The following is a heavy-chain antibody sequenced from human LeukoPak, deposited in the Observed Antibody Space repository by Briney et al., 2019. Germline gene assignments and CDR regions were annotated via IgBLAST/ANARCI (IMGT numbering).Heavy chain of an antibody. J-gene: IGHJ4*02. CDR3: ARVSRPPRGISGFDY. Sequence: SETLSLTCTVSGYSISSGYYWGWIRQPPGKGLEWIGSIYHSGSTYYNPSLKSRVTISVDTSKNQFSLKLSSVTAADTAVYYCARVSRPPRGISGFDYWGQGTLVTVSS. CDR2: IYHSGST. CDR1: GYSISSGYY. D-gene: IGHD6-13*01. V-gene: IGHV4-38-2*02.